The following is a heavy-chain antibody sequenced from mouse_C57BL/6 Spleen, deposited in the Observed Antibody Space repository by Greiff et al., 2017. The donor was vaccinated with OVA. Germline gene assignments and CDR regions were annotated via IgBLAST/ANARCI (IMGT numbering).Heavy chain of an antibody. Sequence: LVESGPELVKPGASVKISCKASGYAFSSSWMNWVKQRPGKGLEWIGRIYPGDGDTNYNGKFKGKATLTADKSSSTAYMQLSSLTSEDSAVYFCARDSSYWYFDVWGTGTTVTVSS. CDR3: ARDSSYWYFDV. CDR2: IYPGDGDT. J-gene: IGHJ1*03. V-gene: IGHV1-82*01. D-gene: IGHD1-1*01. CDR1: GYAFSSSW.